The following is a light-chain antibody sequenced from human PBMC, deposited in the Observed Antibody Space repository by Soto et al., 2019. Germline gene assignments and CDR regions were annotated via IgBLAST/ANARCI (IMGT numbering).Light chain of an antibody. Sequence: QSVLTQPASVSGSPGQSITISCTGTSSDIDNYKYVSWYQQHPGKAPKVMIYDVSNRPSGVSNRFSCSKSDNTASLTISGLQAEDEADYYCSSYTGSSTLVFGTGTKVTVL. CDR1: SSDIDNYKY. CDR2: DVS. CDR3: SSYTGSSTLV. V-gene: IGLV2-14*03. J-gene: IGLJ1*01.